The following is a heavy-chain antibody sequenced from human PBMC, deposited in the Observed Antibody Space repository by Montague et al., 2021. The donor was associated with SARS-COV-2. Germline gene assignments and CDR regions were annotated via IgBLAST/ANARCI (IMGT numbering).Heavy chain of an antibody. J-gene: IGHJ6*01. CDR3: ARLRDGVVPSPILGVGIYYSYYFIDV. CDR1: GGSFSGYH. V-gene: IGHV4-34*01. D-gene: IGHD3-10*01. Sequence: SETLSLTCAVYGGSFSGYHWNWIRQPPGKGLEWIGEINHGGITNYNPSLKSRLTISADTSKNQFSLKLTSVAAADTAVYYCARLRDGVVPSPILGVGIYYSYYFIDVWGQGTTVTVSS. CDR2: INHGGIT.